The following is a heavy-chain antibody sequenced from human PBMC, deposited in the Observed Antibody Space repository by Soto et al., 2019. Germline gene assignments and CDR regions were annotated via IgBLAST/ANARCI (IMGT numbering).Heavy chain of an antibody. J-gene: IGHJ6*02. Sequence: SVKVSCKASGGTFSSYAISWVRQAPGQGLEWMGGIIPIFGTANYAQKFQGRVTITADESTSTAYMELSSLRSEDTAVYYCARELDFWSGYWGREDYYGMDVWGQGTTVTVSS. CDR2: IIPIFGTA. CDR3: ARELDFWSGYWGREDYYGMDV. D-gene: IGHD3-3*01. V-gene: IGHV1-69*13. CDR1: GGTFSSYA.